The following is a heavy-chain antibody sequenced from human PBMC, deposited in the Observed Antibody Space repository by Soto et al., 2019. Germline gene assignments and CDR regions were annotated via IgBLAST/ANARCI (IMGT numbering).Heavy chain of an antibody. Sequence: PSETLSLTCAVYGGSFSGNYWTWIRQPPGKGLEWIGEVNHSGSAKYNPSLKSRVTISVDTSKNQISLKLTSLTAADTALYYCVRRYCSRTSCLAGFDPWGRGXQVTVYS. J-gene: IGHJ5*02. D-gene: IGHD2-2*01. V-gene: IGHV4-34*01. CDR2: VNHSGSA. CDR3: VRRYCSRTSCLAGFDP. CDR1: GGSFSGNY.